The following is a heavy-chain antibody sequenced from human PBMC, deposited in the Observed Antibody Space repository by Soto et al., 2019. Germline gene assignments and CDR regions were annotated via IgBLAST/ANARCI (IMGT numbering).Heavy chain of an antibody. CDR3: ARGILRPNHYLDV. V-gene: IGHV4-31*03. CDR1: GDSISRGGYF. Sequence: QVQLQESGPGLVKPSQTLSLTCIVSGDSISRGGYFWTWIRQHPGKGLEGIGYIYDSGSDFYNPSLKSRVTMSVNTSKDQFSLNLRSVTAADTAVFYCARGILRPNHYLDVWGKGTAVAVSS. CDR2: IYDSGSD. J-gene: IGHJ6*03. D-gene: IGHD1-26*01.